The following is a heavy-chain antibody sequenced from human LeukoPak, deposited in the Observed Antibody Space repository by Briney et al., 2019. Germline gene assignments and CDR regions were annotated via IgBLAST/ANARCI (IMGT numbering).Heavy chain of an antibody. CDR1: GGTFSSYA. D-gene: IGHD6-13*01. Sequence: GASVKVSCKASGGTFSSYAISWVRQAPGQGLEWMGGIIPILGTANYAQKFQGRVTITADESTSTAYMELSSLRSEDTAVYYCATVHHGGWQQQGPFDYWGQGTLVTVSS. V-gene: IGHV1-69*13. J-gene: IGHJ4*02. CDR2: IIPILGTA. CDR3: ATVHHGGWQQQGPFDY.